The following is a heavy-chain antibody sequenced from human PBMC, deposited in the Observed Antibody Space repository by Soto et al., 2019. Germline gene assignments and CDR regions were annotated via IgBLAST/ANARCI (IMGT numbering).Heavy chain of an antibody. CDR2: ISHDASII. D-gene: IGHD3-10*01. J-gene: IGHJ6*02. CDR1: GFPFSSYS. V-gene: IGHV3-21*01. CDR3: VRERQLVRDYYYGLAV. Sequence: PGGSLRLSCAASGFPFSSYSMSWVRQAPGQGLEWVSSISHDASIIYYANSVKGRFTVSKDNAKNSLFLRMNSLTAEDAAVYYCVRERQLVRDYYYGLAVWGQGTKVTVYS.